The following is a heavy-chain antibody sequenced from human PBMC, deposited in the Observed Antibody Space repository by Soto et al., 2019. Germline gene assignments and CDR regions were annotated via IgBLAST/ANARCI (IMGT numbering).Heavy chain of an antibody. CDR3: ARDYPYYYDSSGYFDY. CDR1: GGSISSGGYS. Sequence: TLSLTCAVSGGSISSGGYSWSWIRQPPGKGLEWIGYIYHSGSTYYNPSLKSRVTISVDRSKNHFSLKLRSVTAADSAVYYCARDYPYYYDSSGYFDYWGQGTLVTVSS. V-gene: IGHV4-30-2*01. D-gene: IGHD3-22*01. J-gene: IGHJ4*02. CDR2: IYHSGST.